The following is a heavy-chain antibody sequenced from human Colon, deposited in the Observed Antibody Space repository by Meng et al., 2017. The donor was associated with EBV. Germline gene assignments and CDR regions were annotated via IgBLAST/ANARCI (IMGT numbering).Heavy chain of an antibody. CDR2: IYHSGGT. J-gene: IGHJ4*02. CDR1: GGSISISTW. Sequence: QMQLQESGPGLVKPSGXLSLTCAVSGGSISISTWWSWVRQPPGKGLEWIGEIYHSGGTNYNPSLRGRVTISLDKSKNQFSLTLRSVTAADTAVYYCARDPYATGWAGWGQGTLVIVSS. D-gene: IGHD6-19*01. V-gene: IGHV4-4*02. CDR3: ARDPYATGWAG.